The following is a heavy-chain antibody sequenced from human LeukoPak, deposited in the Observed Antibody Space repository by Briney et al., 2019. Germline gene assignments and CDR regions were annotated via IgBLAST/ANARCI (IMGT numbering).Heavy chain of an antibody. CDR2: IFPGDSDT. CDR1: GYSFISYW. CDR3: ARNFEYCGGDCYDY. J-gene: IGHJ4*02. D-gene: IGHD2-21*02. Sequence: GESLKISCQGSGYSFISYWIGWVRPMPGKGLEWIGIIFPGDSDTRYSPSFQGQVTISADKSIATAYLQWSSLKASDTAMYYCARNFEYCGGDCYDYWGQGTLVTVSS. V-gene: IGHV5-51*01.